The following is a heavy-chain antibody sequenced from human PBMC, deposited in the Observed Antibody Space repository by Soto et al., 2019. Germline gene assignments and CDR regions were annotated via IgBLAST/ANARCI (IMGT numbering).Heavy chain of an antibody. CDR3: AREGAAAGFDY. J-gene: IGHJ4*02. CDR2: IYHSGGA. V-gene: IGHV4-59*01. Sequence: SETLSLTCIVSGASIRSYYWSWMRQPPGKGLEWIGFIYHSGGANYNPSLQSRVTLSQDTSQNQFSLNLSSVTAADTAVYYCAREGAAAGFDYWGQGTLVTVSS. CDR1: GASIRSYY. D-gene: IGHD6-13*01.